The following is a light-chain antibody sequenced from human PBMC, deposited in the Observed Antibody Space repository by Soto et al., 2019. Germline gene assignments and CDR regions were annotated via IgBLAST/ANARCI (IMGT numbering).Light chain of an antibody. V-gene: IGKV3-15*01. CDR3: QQYNSWPRT. Sequence: EIVMTQSPATLSVSPGERATLSYRASQSVSSNLAWYQQKPGQAPRLLIYGASTRATGIPARFSGSRSWTEFTLTISSLQSEDFAVYYCQQYNSWPRTFGQGTKVEIK. CDR2: GAS. CDR1: QSVSSN. J-gene: IGKJ1*01.